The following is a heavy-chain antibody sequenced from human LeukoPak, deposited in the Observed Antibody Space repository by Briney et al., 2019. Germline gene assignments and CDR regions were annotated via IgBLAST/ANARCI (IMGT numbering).Heavy chain of an antibody. CDR1: GFTFSSYS. V-gene: IGHV3-21*01. J-gene: IGHJ4*02. Sequence: GGSLRLXCAASGFTFSSYSMNWVRQAPGKGLESVSSISSSSSYIYYADSVKGRFTISRDNAKNSLYLQMNSLRAEDTAVYYCARERALGYYYDSSWGQGTLVTVSS. D-gene: IGHD3-22*01. CDR3: ARERALGYYYDSS. CDR2: ISSSSSYI.